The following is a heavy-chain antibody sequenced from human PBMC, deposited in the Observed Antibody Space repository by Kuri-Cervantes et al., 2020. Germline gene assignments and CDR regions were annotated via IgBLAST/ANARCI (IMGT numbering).Heavy chain of an antibody. Sequence: SETLSLTCVVSGASVSSGSSLYYWSWIRQPPGKGLEWIGEINHSGSTNFNPSLKSRITISVDTSKNQFSLKLSSVTAADTAVYYCARSIENEYCTNGVCYEGWYYYYMDVWGKGTTVTVSS. CDR2: INHSGST. J-gene: IGHJ6*03. V-gene: IGHV4-34*01. CDR1: GASVSSGSSLYY. CDR3: ARSIENEYCTNGVCYEGWYYYYMDV. D-gene: IGHD2-8*01.